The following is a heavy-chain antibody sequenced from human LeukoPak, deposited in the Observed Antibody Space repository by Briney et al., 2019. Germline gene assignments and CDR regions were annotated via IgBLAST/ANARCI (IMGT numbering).Heavy chain of an antibody. Sequence: GASVKVSCKASGYIFSDYAIQWVRQAPGQGLEWMGRIIPIFGIANYAQKFQGRVTITADKSTSTAYMELSSLRSEDTAVYYCARDSQYCSSTSCPKWFDPWGQGTLVTVSS. CDR2: IIPIFGIA. CDR1: GYIFSDYA. V-gene: IGHV1-69*04. D-gene: IGHD2-2*01. CDR3: ARDSQYCSSTSCPKWFDP. J-gene: IGHJ5*02.